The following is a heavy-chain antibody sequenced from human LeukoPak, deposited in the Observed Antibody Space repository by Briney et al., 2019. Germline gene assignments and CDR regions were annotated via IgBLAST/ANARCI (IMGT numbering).Heavy chain of an antibody. CDR1: GFTFSSYT. Sequence: GGSLRLSCAASGFTFSSYTMSWVRQAPGKGLEWVSAISGSGGSTYYADSVKGRFTISRDNSKNTLYLQMNSLRAEDTAVYYCAKDPRYSYGRYHDYWGQGTLVTVSS. D-gene: IGHD5-18*01. CDR3: AKDPRYSYGRYHDY. V-gene: IGHV3-23*01. CDR2: ISGSGGST. J-gene: IGHJ4*02.